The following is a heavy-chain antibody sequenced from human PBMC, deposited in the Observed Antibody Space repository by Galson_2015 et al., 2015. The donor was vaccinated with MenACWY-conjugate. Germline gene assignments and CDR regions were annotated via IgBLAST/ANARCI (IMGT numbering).Heavy chain of an antibody. CDR1: GFSLSSSGMC. CDR2: IDWDDHK. CDR3: AHRRHWGLREKPDAFDV. D-gene: IGHD7-27*01. J-gene: IGHJ3*01. V-gene: IGHV2-70*12. Sequence: PALVKPTQTLTLTCTFSGFSLSSSGMCVSWIRQPPGKALEWLARIDWDDHKYYNTSLKTRLTISKDTSKNQGVLTLTNMDPVDTGTYYCAHRRHWGLREKPDAFDVWGQGTLVTVSS.